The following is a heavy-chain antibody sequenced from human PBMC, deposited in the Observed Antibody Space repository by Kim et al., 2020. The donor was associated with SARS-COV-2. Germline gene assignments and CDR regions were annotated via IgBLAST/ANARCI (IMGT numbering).Heavy chain of an antibody. CDR2: ISGSGGST. D-gene: IGHD3-10*01. Sequence: GGSLRLSCAASGFTFSSYAMSWVRQAPGKGLEWVSAISGSGGSTYYADSVKGRFTISRDNSKNTLYLQMNSLRAEDTAVYYCAISQWFGELLSLYYGMDVWGQGTTVTVSS. CDR3: AISQWFGELLSLYYGMDV. V-gene: IGHV3-23*01. CDR1: GFTFSSYA. J-gene: IGHJ6*02.